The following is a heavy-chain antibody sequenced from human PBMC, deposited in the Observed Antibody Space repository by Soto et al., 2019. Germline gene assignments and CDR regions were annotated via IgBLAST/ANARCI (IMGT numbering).Heavy chain of an antibody. J-gene: IGHJ4*02. D-gene: IGHD3-16*01. CDR1: GYTFTNFG. V-gene: IGHV1-18*01. Sequence: QVHLVQSGAEVKKPGASVKVSCTASGYTFTNFGISWGRQAPGQGLEWMGWISAYNCNTNYAQKFQGRVTMTTDTSTSTDYMELRSLRSDDTAVYYFARGGTPIDFWGQVTLVTVSS. CDR2: ISAYNCNT. CDR3: ARGGTPIDF.